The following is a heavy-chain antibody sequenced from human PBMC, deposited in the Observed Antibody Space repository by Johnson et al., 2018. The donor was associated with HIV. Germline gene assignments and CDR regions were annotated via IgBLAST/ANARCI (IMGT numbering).Heavy chain of an antibody. J-gene: IGHJ3*01. V-gene: IGHV3-72*01. CDR1: GFSFSDHF. D-gene: IGHD3-10*01. CDR2: IRNTANRYSP. CDR3: TRDRDGVGVS. Sequence: VQLVESGGGVVRPGGSLRLSCVASGFSFSDHFMDWVRQAPGKGLEWIGRIRNTANRYSPEYAASGKGRFTISRDDSKNSLSLQMVSLKTEDTAGYYCTRDRDGVGVSWGQGTMVTVSS.